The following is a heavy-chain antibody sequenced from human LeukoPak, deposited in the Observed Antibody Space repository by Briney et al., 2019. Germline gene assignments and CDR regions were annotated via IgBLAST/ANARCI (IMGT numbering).Heavy chain of an antibody. V-gene: IGHV4-39*07. CDR3: VRDRGYAYGPFDY. J-gene: IGHJ4*02. CDR1: GGPISSTTYH. CDR2: IYYSGST. Sequence: SETLSLTCTVSGGPISSTTYHWGWMRQPPGKGLEWIGSIYYSGSTYYNSSLKSRVTISVATSKNQFSLKLSPVTAADTAVYYCVRDRGYAYGPFDYWGQGTLVTVSS. D-gene: IGHD5-12*01.